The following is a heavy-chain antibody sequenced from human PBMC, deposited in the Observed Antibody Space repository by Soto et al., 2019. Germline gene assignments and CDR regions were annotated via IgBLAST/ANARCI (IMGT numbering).Heavy chain of an antibody. D-gene: IGHD7-27*01. V-gene: IGHV3-23*01. J-gene: IGHJ4*02. CDR2: ISGSGGST. CDR3: AKDLQLGMNY. CDR1: GFTFSSYA. Sequence: GGSPRLSCAASGFTFSSYAMSWVRQAPGKGLEWVSAISGSGGSTYYADSVKGRFTISRDKSKNTLYLQMNSLRAEDTAVYYCAKDLQLGMNYWGQGTLVTVSS.